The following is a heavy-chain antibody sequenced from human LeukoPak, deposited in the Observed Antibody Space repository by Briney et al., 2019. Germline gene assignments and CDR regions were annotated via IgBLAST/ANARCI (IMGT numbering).Heavy chain of an antibody. CDR3: ARESGSYYPSYYFDY. D-gene: IGHD1-26*01. CDR2: IKQDGSEK. V-gene: IGHV3-7*01. Sequence: GGSLRLSCAASGFTFSSYWMSWVRQAPGKGLEWVANIKQDGSEKYYVDSVKGRFTISRDKAKNSLDLQMNSLRAEDTAVYYCARESGSYYPSYYFDYWGQGTLVTVSS. CDR1: GFTFSSYW. J-gene: IGHJ4*02.